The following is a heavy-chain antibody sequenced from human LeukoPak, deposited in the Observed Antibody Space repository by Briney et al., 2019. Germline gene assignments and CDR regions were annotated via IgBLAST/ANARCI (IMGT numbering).Heavy chain of an antibody. CDR1: GFTFDDYA. V-gene: IGHV3-9*03. Sequence: PGRSLRLSCAAPGFTFDDYAMHWVRQAPGKGLEWVSGISWNSGSIGYADSVKGRFTISRDNAKNSLYLQMNSLRAEDMALYYCAKGSNFGVVITTDYFDYWGQGTLVTVSS. CDR3: AKGSNFGVVITTDYFDY. J-gene: IGHJ4*02. D-gene: IGHD3-3*01. CDR2: ISWNSGSI.